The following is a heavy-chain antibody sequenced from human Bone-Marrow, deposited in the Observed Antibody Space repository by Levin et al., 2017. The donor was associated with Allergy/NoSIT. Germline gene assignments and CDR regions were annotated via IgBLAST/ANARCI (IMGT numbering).Heavy chain of an antibody. Sequence: GASVKVSCKASGYTFTGYYMHWVRQAPGQGLEWMGRINPNSGGTNYAQKFQGRVTMTRDTSISTAYMELSRLRSDDTAVYYCAREHRLDDYDTAFDIWGQGTMVTVSS. D-gene: IGHD4-17*01. CDR2: INPNSGGT. CDR1: GYTFTGYY. J-gene: IGHJ3*02. V-gene: IGHV1-2*06. CDR3: AREHRLDDYDTAFDI.